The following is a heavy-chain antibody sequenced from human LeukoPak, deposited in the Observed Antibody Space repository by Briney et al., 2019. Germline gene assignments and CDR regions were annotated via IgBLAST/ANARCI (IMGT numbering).Heavy chain of an antibody. V-gene: IGHV1-46*01. CDR1: GYTFTSYY. CDR3: ARGYSSSIWFDP. CDR2: INPGGGST. J-gene: IGHJ5*02. D-gene: IGHD6-6*01. Sequence: APVKVSCKASGYTFTSYYMHWVRQAPGQGLEWMGIINPGGGSTSYAQKFQGRVTMTRDTATSTVYMELRSLRSEDTAVYYCARGYSSSIWFDPWGQGTLVTVFS.